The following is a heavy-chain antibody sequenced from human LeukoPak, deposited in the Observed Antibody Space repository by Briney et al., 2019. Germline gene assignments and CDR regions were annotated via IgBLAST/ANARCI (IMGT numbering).Heavy chain of an antibody. V-gene: IGHV3-74*01. CDR3: AKGEGGYDFPPYYMDV. CDR2: IYTDVSTT. Sequence: GGSLRLSCEASGFTFSSHWMHWVRQAPGKGLVWVTRIYTDVSTTNYADSVKGRFTISRDNSKNTLYLQMNSLRAEDTAVYYCAKGEGGYDFPPYYMDVRGKGTTVTVSS. J-gene: IGHJ6*03. CDR1: GFTFSSHW. D-gene: IGHD5-12*01.